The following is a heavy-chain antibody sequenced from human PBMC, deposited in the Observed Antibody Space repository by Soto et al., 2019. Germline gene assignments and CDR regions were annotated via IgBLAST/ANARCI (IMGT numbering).Heavy chain of an antibody. V-gene: IGHV1-69*06. CDR2: IIPIFGTA. J-gene: IGHJ6*02. CDR3: ARTSAGVDSYYYGMDV. D-gene: IGHD5-12*01. Sequence: GASVKVSCKASGYTFTSYYMHWVRQAPGQGLEWMGGIIPIFGTANYAQKFQGRVTITADKSTSTAYMELSSLRSEDTAVYYCARTSAGVDSYYYGMDVWGQGTTVTVSS. CDR1: GYTFTSYY.